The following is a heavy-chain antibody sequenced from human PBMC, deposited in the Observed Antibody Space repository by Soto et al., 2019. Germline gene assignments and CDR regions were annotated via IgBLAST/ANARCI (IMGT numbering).Heavy chain of an antibody. CDR3: ASQGLYGDFPFDH. CDR2: ISSSGSTI. D-gene: IGHD4-17*01. Sequence: QVQLLESGGGLVKPGGSLRLSCTASGFSFRDYFMNWIRQAPGKGLEWLSHISSSGSTIYYADSVKGRFTISRDNAKNSLYLQINTLKAEDTAVYYCASQGLYGDFPFDHWGQGVLVSVSS. V-gene: IGHV3-11*01. J-gene: IGHJ4*02. CDR1: GFSFRDYF.